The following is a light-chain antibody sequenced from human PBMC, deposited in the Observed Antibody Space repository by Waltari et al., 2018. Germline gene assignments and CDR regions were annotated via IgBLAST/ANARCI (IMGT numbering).Light chain of an antibody. Sequence: QSALTQPASVSGSPGQSITISCTGTNSDGGGFNYVSWYQKRPGKAPQLLVSEVTNRPSGVSNRFSGSKSDNTASLTISGLLAEDEADYYCSSYTNSSTYVFGTGTKVTVL. CDR3: SSYTNSSTYV. CDR1: NSDGGGFNY. CDR2: EVT. V-gene: IGLV2-14*01. J-gene: IGLJ1*01.